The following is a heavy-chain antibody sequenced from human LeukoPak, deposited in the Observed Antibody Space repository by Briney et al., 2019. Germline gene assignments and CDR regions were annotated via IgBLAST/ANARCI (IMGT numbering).Heavy chain of an antibody. Sequence: GGSLRLSCAASGFTFSSYGMNWVRRAPGKGLEWVSSISRSGSTKYYADSVKGRFTISRDNAKNSLFLQMNSLRAEDTAVYYCARDRPTLTGYYPFDYWGQGTLVTVSS. D-gene: IGHD3-9*01. CDR3: ARDRPTLTGYYPFDY. CDR2: ISRSGSTK. J-gene: IGHJ4*02. CDR1: GFTFSSYG. V-gene: IGHV3-48*04.